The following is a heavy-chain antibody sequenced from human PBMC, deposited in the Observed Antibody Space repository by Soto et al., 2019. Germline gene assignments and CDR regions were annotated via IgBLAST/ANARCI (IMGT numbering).Heavy chain of an antibody. CDR1: GFTFSDSA. Sequence: GGSLRLSCAASGFTFSDSALHWVRQASGKGLEWVGRVRSKAKTNATAYATSVKGRFTVSRDDSQNTAYLQMNSLQTEDTAVYYCTSSSLGAAFDIWGQGTMVTVSS. J-gene: IGHJ3*02. V-gene: IGHV3-73*01. CDR2: VRSKAKTNAT. CDR3: TSSSLGAAFDI.